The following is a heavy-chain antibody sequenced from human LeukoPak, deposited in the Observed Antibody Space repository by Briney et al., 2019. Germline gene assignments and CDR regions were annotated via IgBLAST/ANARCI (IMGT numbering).Heavy chain of an antibody. Sequence: PSETLSLTCTVSGGSISSSSYYWGWIRQPPGKGLEWIGSIYYSGSTYYNPSLKSRVTISVDTSKNQFSLKLSSVTAADTAVYYCARDSLGPYGDYGYFDYWGQGTLVTVSS. V-gene: IGHV4-39*07. J-gene: IGHJ4*02. D-gene: IGHD4-17*01. CDR1: GGSISSSSYY. CDR2: IYYSGST. CDR3: ARDSLGPYGDYGYFDY.